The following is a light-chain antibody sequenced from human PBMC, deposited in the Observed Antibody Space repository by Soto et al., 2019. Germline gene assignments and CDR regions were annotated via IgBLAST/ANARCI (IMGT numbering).Light chain of an antibody. Sequence: EIVMTQSPATLSVSPGERATLSCRASQSVSTNLAWYRQKPGQAPRLLIYGASNRASGIPARFSGSGSGTEFTLTISSLQSEDFAVYYCQQYDNWPPVTFGQGTRLEIK. J-gene: IGKJ2*01. CDR2: GAS. CDR3: QQYDNWPPVT. V-gene: IGKV3-15*01. CDR1: QSVSTN.